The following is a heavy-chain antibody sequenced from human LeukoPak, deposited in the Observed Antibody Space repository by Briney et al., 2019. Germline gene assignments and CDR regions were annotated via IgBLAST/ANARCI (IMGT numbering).Heavy chain of an antibody. CDR2: IRGGGTSE. Sequence: GGSLRLSCAASGFTFSSYGMHWVRQAPGKGPEWVSAIRGGGTSEFYADSVKGRFRISRDNSKDTLFLQMNSLRAEDTAVYYCARDPNGDYIGAFDMWGPGTMVTVSS. J-gene: IGHJ3*02. D-gene: IGHD4-17*01. CDR1: GFTFSSYG. V-gene: IGHV3-NL1*01. CDR3: ARDPNGDYIGAFDM.